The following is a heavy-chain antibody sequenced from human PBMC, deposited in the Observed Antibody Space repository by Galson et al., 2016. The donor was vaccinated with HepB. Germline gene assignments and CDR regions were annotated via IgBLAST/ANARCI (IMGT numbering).Heavy chain of an antibody. CDR1: GFTLSSYW. CDR2: IKQDGSEE. Sequence: SLRLSCAASGFTLSSYWMSWVRQARGKGLEWVANIKQDGSEEYYVDSVKGRFTISRDNAKNSLYLQMNSLRAEDTAVYYCARRRGSGSHDYWGQGTLVTVSS. D-gene: IGHD3-10*01. J-gene: IGHJ4*02. CDR3: ARRRGSGSHDY. V-gene: IGHV3-7*05.